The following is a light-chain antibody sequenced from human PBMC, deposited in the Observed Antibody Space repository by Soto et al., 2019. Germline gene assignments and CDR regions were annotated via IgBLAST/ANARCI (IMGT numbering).Light chain of an antibody. Sequence: QSALTQPASVSGSPGQSITISCSGTSSDVGSYKYVSWYQQHPGKAPKLMTYEVTNRPSGVSNRFSGSKSGYTASLTISGLQPEDEADYYCSSYTTSSTWVFGGGTQLTVL. J-gene: IGLJ3*02. CDR1: SSDVGSYKY. CDR2: EVT. V-gene: IGLV2-14*01. CDR3: SSYTTSSTWV.